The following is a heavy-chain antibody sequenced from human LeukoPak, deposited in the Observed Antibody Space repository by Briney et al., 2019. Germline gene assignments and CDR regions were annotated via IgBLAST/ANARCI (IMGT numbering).Heavy chain of an antibody. J-gene: IGHJ6*03. CDR2: IKQGGTEK. CDR1: GFTFTTYW. D-gene: IGHD3-10*01. V-gene: IGHV3-7*01. Sequence: GGSLRLSCAASGFTFTTYWMGWVRQAPGKGLEWVANIKQGGTEKYYVDSVKGRFTISRDNAKNSLYLQMNSLRAEDTAVYYCARVGSAGAYYYYYMDVWGKGTTVTVSS. CDR3: ARVGSAGAYYYYYMDV.